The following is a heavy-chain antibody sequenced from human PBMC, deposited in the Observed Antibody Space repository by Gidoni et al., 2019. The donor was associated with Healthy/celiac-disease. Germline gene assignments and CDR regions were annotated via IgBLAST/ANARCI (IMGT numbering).Heavy chain of an antibody. D-gene: IGHD2-8*02. CDR1: GFTFSSYA. CDR3: ARVWSPYYFDY. V-gene: IGHV3-30-3*01. Sequence: QVQLVESGGGVVQPGRSLRLSCAASGFTFSSYAMHWVRQAPGKGLEWVAVISYDGSNKYYADSVKGRFTISRDNSKNTLYLQMNSLRAEDTAVYYCARVWSPYYFDYWGQGTLVTVSS. J-gene: IGHJ4*02. CDR2: ISYDGSNK.